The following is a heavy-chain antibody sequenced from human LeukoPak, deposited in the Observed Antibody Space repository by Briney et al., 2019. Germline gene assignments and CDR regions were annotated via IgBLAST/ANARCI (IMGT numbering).Heavy chain of an antibody. Sequence: GGSLRLSCAASGFSSSSYAMSWVRQAPGKGLEWVSGVSASGGSAYYADSVKGRFTISRDNSKNTLYLQMNSLRAEDTAVYYCAKELKMTNYFDYWGQGTLVTVSS. CDR1: GFSSSSYA. D-gene: IGHD5-24*01. CDR2: VSASGGSA. CDR3: AKELKMTNYFDY. J-gene: IGHJ4*02. V-gene: IGHV3-23*01.